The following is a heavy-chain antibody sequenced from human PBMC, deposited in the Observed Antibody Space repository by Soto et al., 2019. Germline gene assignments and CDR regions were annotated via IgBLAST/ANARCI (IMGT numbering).Heavy chain of an antibody. CDR1: GGSISSSSYY. CDR3: ASGYSSGWLDYYYYMDV. D-gene: IGHD6-19*01. CDR2: IYYSGST. V-gene: IGHV4-39*01. Sequence: PSETLSLTCTVSGGSISSSSYYWGWIRQPPGKGLEWIGSIYYSGSTYYNPSLKSRVTISVDTSKNQFSLKLSSVTAADTAVYYCASGYSSGWLDYYYYMDVWGKGTTVTVSS. J-gene: IGHJ6*03.